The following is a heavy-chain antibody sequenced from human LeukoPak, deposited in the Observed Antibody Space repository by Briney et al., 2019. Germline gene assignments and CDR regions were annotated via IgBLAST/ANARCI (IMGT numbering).Heavy chain of an antibody. V-gene: IGHV4-39*07. D-gene: IGHD3-16*02. Sequence: SETLSLTCTVSGGSISSSSYYWGWIRQPPGKGLEWIGSIYYSGSTYYNPSLKSRVTISVDTSKNQFSLKLSSVTAADTAVYYCARSYDYVWGSYRYALAFNWFDPWGQGTLVTVSS. J-gene: IGHJ5*02. CDR3: ARSYDYVWGSYRYALAFNWFDP. CDR2: IYYSGST. CDR1: GGSISSSSYY.